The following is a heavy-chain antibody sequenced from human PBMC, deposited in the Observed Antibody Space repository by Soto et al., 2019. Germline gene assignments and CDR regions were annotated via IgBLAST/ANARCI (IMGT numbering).Heavy chain of an antibody. D-gene: IGHD6-19*01. J-gene: IGHJ2*01. V-gene: IGHV4-59*01. CDR2: IYYSGST. CDR3: ARGRYSSAWHPASFDL. CDR1: GDSSTTDY. Sequence: QVQLQESGPGLVKPSETLSLTCTVSGDSSTTDYWSWIRQPPGKGLQWIGYIYYSGSTNYNPSLKSRVAISVDASKNQFSLKLTSLTAADTAVYFCARGRYSSAWHPASFDLWGRGTLVTVSS.